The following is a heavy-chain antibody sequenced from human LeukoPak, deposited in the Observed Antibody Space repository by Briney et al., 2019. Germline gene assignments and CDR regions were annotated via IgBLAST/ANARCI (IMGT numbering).Heavy chain of an antibody. V-gene: IGHV3-23*01. Sequence: GGSLRLSCSASGFTLSSSAMGWVRQAPGKGLEWVAGFSGSGVTTYYADSVGGRFTISRDNNKNTIYLQMTSLKAADTAIYYWASDHSLEYDVYARRPDADYFSGFDVWGQGTTVTVS. J-gene: IGHJ6*02. D-gene: IGHD3-10*01. CDR2: FSGSGVTT. CDR1: GFTLSSSA. CDR3: ASDHSLEYDVYARRPDADYFSGFDV.